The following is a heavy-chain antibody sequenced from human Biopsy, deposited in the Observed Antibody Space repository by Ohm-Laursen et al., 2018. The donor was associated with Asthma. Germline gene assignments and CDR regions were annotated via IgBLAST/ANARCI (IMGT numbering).Heavy chain of an antibody. CDR3: ARDRAVTGLNDAFDT. CDR1: GFTISTYW. CDR2: INWNGGST. V-gene: IGHV3-20*01. J-gene: IGHJ3*02. D-gene: IGHD4-17*01. Sequence: LSLTCASSGFTISTYWMHWVRQAPGKGLEWVSGINWNGGSTGYADSVKGRFTISRDNAKNSLYLQMNSLRAEDTALYHCARDRAVTGLNDAFDTWGQGTMVTVSS.